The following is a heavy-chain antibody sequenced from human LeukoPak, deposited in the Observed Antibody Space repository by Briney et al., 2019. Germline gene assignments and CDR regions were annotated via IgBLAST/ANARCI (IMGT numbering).Heavy chain of an antibody. CDR2: IWYDGSNK. Sequence: PGRSLRLSCAASGFTFSSYGMHWVRQAPGKGLEWVAVIWYDGSNKYYADSVKGRFTISRDNSKNTLYLQMNSLRAEDTAVYYCAREVRGYGAFDIWGQGTMVTVSS. J-gene: IGHJ3*02. D-gene: IGHD5-18*01. CDR3: AREVRGYGAFDI. CDR1: GFTFSSYG. V-gene: IGHV3-33*01.